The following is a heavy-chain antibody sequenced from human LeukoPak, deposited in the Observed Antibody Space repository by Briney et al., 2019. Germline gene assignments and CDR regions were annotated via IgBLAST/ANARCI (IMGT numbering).Heavy chain of an antibody. V-gene: IGHV3-30*18. CDR2: ISYDGSNK. CDR3: AKLGHDAFDF. Sequence: GGSLRLSCAASGFTFSSYGMHWVRQAPGKGLEWGAIISYDGSNKYYADSVKGRFTISRDNSKNTLYLQMNSLRVEDTAVYYCAKLGHDAFDFWGKGTMVTVSS. CDR1: GFTFSSYG. J-gene: IGHJ3*01.